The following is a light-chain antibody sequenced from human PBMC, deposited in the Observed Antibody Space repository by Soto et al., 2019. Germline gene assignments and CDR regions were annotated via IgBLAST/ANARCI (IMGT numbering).Light chain of an antibody. CDR1: SSDIGGYNY. CDR3: TSYTTGGTWV. CDR2: EVT. Sequence: QSVLTQPASVSGSPGQSITISCTGTSSDIGGYNYVSWYQQHPGKAPKLLIYEVTNRASGVSNRFSGSKSGNTASLTISGLQGDDEADYYCTSYTTGGTWVFGGGTKLTVL. J-gene: IGLJ3*02. V-gene: IGLV2-14*01.